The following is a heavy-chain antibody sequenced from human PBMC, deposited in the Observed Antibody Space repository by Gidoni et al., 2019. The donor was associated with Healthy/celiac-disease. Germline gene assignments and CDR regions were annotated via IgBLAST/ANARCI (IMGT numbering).Heavy chain of an antibody. CDR3: TRHSAVGMIY. V-gene: IGHV3-73*01. Sequence: EVQLGESGGGLVQPGGSLKLSCAASGFTCRGSAMHWVRQASGKGLEWVGRIRSKANSYATAYAASVKGRFTISRDDSKNTAYLQMNSLKTEDTAVYYCTRHSAVGMIYWGQGTLVTVSS. D-gene: IGHD6-19*01. J-gene: IGHJ4*02. CDR2: IRSKANSYAT. CDR1: GFTCRGSA.